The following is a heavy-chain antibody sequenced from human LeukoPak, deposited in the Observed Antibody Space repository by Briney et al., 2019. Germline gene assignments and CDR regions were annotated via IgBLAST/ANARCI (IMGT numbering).Heavy chain of an antibody. Sequence: GGSLRLSCAASGFTFSSYAMSWVRQVPGKGLEWVSAISGSGGSTYYADSVKGRFTISRDNSKNTLYLQMNSLRAEDTAVYYCAKDPNIVVVVAEYYFDYWGQGTLVTVSS. V-gene: IGHV3-23*01. J-gene: IGHJ4*02. D-gene: IGHD2-15*01. CDR3: AKDPNIVVVVAEYYFDY. CDR1: GFTFSSYA. CDR2: ISGSGGST.